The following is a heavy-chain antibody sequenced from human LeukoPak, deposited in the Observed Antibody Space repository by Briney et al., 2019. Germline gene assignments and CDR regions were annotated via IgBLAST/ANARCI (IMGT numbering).Heavy chain of an antibody. V-gene: IGHV3-74*01. D-gene: IGHD2-8*01. CDR3: AKVVSEWSTLSF. CDR1: GSNFSSYW. CDR2: IRSDGSNT. J-gene: IGHJ4*02. Sequence: GGSLRLSCAASGSNFSSYWMNWVRQGPGKGLVWVSRIRSDGSNTIYADSVKGRFTISRDNSESTLFLQMNSLRAEDTAVYYCAKVVSEWSTLSFWGQGTLVTVSS.